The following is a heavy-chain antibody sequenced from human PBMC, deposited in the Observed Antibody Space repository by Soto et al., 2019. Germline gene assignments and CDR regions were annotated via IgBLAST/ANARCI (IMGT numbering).Heavy chain of an antibody. V-gene: IGHV1-2*04. CDR2: INPNSGGT. J-gene: IGHJ4*02. CDR1: GYTFTCYY. D-gene: IGHD3-3*01. Sequence: ASVKVSCKASGYTFTCYYLYWVRHAPGQGLEWMGWINPNSGGTNYAQKFQGWVTMTRDTSISTAYMELSRLRSDDTAVYYCARRIDFWSGYYTPLFDYWGQGTLVTVSS. CDR3: ARRIDFWSGYYTPLFDY.